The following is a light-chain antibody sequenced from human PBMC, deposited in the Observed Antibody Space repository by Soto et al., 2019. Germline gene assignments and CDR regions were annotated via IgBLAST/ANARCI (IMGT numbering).Light chain of an antibody. CDR2: DAS. CDR1: QSVSSY. V-gene: IGKV3-11*01. CDR3: QQRSNWPT. Sequence: EIVLTQSPATLYLSPGERATLSCRASQSVSSYLAWYQQKPGQAPRLLIYDASNRATGIPARFSGSGSGTDFTLTISSLEPEDFAVYYCQQRSNWPTFGQGTKV. J-gene: IGKJ1*01.